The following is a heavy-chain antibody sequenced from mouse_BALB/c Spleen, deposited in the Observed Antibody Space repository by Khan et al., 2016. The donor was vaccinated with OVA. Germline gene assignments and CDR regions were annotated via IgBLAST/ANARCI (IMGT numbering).Heavy chain of an antibody. CDR1: GYTFTDYN. J-gene: IGHJ3*01. Sequence: VRLQQSGPELVKPGAAVKIPCKASGYTFTDYNMDWVKQTHGKSLEWVGDINPNNGGTIYNQKFKGKATWTVDKSSSTAYMELRSLTSEDPSVYYCTRRGYGRFCYWGQGTLVTVSA. CDR3: TRRGYGRFCY. V-gene: IGHV1-18*01. CDR2: INPNNGGT. D-gene: IGHD2-14*01.